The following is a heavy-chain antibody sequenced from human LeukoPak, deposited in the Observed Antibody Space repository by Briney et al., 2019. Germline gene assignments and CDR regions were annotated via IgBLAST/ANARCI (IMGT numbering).Heavy chain of an antibody. Sequence: SETLSLTCTVSGDSISSSSYYWGWIRQPPGRGLEWIGSIYSGSTYYNPSLKSRVTISVDTSKNQFSLKLSSVTAADTAVYYCAREITGTRGVDYWGQGILVTVSS. J-gene: IGHJ4*02. CDR3: AREITGTRGVDY. CDR2: IYSGST. D-gene: IGHD1-7*01. CDR1: GDSISSSSYY. V-gene: IGHV4-39*07.